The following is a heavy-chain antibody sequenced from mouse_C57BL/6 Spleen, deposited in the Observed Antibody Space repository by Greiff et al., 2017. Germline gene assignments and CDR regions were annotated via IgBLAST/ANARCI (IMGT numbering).Heavy chain of an antibody. CDR3: ARDIEYAMDY. J-gene: IGHJ4*01. CDR1: GYTFTDYN. CDR2: INPNNGGT. Sequence: VQLKESGPELVKPGASVKIPCKASGYTFTDYNMDWVKQSHGKSLEWIGDINPNNGGTIYNQKFKGKATLTVDKSSSTAYMELRSLTSEDTAVYYCARDIEYAMDYWGQGTSVTVSS. V-gene: IGHV1-18*01.